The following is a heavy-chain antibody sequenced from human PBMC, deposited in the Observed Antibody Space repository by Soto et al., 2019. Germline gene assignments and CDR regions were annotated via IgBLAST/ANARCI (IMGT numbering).Heavy chain of an antibody. Sequence: ASVKVSCKVSGYTLTELSMNWVRQAPGKGLEWMAAFDPEDGETTYAQKFQGRVTMTEDTSTGTAYMEVSGLRSEDTAVYYCATALSRVGATFGPWGQGTLVTVSS. D-gene: IGHD1-26*01. CDR1: GYTLTELS. CDR2: FDPEDGET. V-gene: IGHV1-24*01. J-gene: IGHJ5*02. CDR3: ATALSRVGATFGP.